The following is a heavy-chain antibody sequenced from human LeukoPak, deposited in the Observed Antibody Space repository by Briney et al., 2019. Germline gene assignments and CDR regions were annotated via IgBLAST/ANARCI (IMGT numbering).Heavy chain of an antibody. Sequence: ASVKVSCKASGYSFTSYAIHWVRQAPGQRLEWMGWINAGNGNTEYSQKFQGRVTITADESTSTAYMELSSLRSEDTAVYYCARVEAPYYYGSGSPRTHYYYYMDVWGKGTTVTISS. CDR3: ARVEAPYYYGSGSPRTHYYYYMDV. CDR2: INAGNGNT. J-gene: IGHJ6*03. V-gene: IGHV1-3*01. CDR1: GYSFTSYA. D-gene: IGHD3-10*01.